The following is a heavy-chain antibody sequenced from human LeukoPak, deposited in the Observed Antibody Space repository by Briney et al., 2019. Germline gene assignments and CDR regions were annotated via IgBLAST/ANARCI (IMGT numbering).Heavy chain of an antibody. J-gene: IGHJ4*01. CDR2: ISGSGGST. CDR1: GFTFSSYA. CDR3: AKVTHFWSGYFGY. V-gene: IGHV3-23*01. D-gene: IGHD3-3*02. Sequence: GGSLRLSCAASGFTFSSYAMSWVRQAPGKGLEWVSRISGSGGSTYYADSVRGRFTISRDISKNTLYLQMNSLRAEDTAVYYWAKVTHFWSGYFGYRGQGTLVTVSS.